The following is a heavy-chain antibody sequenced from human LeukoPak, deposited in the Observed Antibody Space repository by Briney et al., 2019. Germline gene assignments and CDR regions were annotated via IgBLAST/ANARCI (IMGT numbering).Heavy chain of an antibody. J-gene: IGHJ3*02. Sequence: GASVKVPCKASGYTFTGYYMHWVRQAPGQGLEWMGWINPNSGGTNYAQKFQGRVTMTRDTSISTAYMELSRLRSDDTAVYYCARRPHDYGDYGAFDIWGQGTMVTVSS. D-gene: IGHD4-17*01. CDR3: ARRPHDYGDYGAFDI. CDR2: INPNSGGT. V-gene: IGHV1-2*02. CDR1: GYTFTGYY.